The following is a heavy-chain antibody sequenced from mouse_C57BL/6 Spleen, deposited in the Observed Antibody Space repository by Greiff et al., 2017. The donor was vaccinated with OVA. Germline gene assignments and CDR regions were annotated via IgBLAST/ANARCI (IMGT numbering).Heavy chain of an antibody. CDR3: SRRLRSLYAMDY. Sequence: VQLQQSGPELVKPGASVKIPCKASGYTFTDYNMDWVKQSHGKSLEWIGDINPNNGGTIYNQKFKGKATLTVDKSSSTAYMELRSLTSEDTAVYYCSRRLRSLYAMDYWGQGTSGTVSS. CDR2: INPNNGGT. J-gene: IGHJ4*01. V-gene: IGHV1-18*01. CDR1: GYTFTDYN. D-gene: IGHD3-2*02.